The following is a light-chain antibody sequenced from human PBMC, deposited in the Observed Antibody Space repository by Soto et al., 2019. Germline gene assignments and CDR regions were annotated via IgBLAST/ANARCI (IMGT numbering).Light chain of an antibody. J-gene: IGKJ1*01. Sequence: EIVMTQSPATLSVSPGERATLSCRASQSVSSNLAWYQQKRGQASRLLIYGASTRATGLPGRFSGSGSGTEFTLTISSLQSEDFAVYYCQQYSNWTFGQGTKVDIK. CDR2: GAS. CDR1: QSVSSN. CDR3: QQYSNWT. V-gene: IGKV3-15*01.